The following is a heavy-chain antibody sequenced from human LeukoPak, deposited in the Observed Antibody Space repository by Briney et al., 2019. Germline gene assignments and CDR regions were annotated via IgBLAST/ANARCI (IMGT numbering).Heavy chain of an antibody. Sequence: ASVTVSCKASGYTFTNYGINWVRQAPAQGLEWMGWISPYNGNTNYAQKLQGRVAMTADTSTSTAYMELRSLRSDDTAVYYCARVLEAARNIIAFDFWGQGTMVTVSS. CDR3: ARVLEAARNIIAFDF. D-gene: IGHD6-6*01. J-gene: IGHJ3*01. CDR2: ISPYNGNT. V-gene: IGHV1-18*01. CDR1: GYTFTNYG.